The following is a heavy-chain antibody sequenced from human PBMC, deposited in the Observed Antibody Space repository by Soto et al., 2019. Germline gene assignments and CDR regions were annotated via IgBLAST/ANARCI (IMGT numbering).Heavy chain of an antibody. J-gene: IGHJ6*02. D-gene: IGHD6-13*01. CDR1: GGTFSSYA. V-gene: IGHV1-69*13. CDR3: ARGNWYSSSWYEGKRGYYYGMDV. Sequence: GASVKVSCKASGGTFSSYAISWVRQAPGQGLEWMGGIIPIFGTANYAQKFQGRVTITADESTSTAYMELSSLRSEDTAVYYCARGNWYSSSWYEGKRGYYYGMDVWGQGTTVTVSS. CDR2: IIPIFGTA.